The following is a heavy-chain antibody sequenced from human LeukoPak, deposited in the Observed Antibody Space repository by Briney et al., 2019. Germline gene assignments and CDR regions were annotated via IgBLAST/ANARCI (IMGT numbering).Heavy chain of an antibody. CDR3: ARQGPTGDFDN. CDR1: GFIFSAYS. CDR2: ISSTARNI. V-gene: IGHV3-21*04. Sequence: GGSLRLSCAASGFIFSAYSMDWVRQAPGKGLEWVSFISSTARNIHYADSVKGRLTISRDNAENSLYLQLNSLRAEDTGIYYCARQGPTGDFDNWGQGTLVTVSS. D-gene: IGHD3-10*01. J-gene: IGHJ4*02.